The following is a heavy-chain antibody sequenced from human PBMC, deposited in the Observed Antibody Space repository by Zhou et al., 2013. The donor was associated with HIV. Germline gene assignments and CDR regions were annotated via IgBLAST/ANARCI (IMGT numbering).Heavy chain of an antibody. Sequence: VQLQESGPGLVKPSETLSLTCAVPGYSISSGYYWGWIRQPPGKGLEWIGSIYHSGSTYYSPSLKSRVAISVDTSKNQFSLKLSSVTAADTAVYYCARPYDSSGYYPFDYWGQGIRGPPSP. CDR3: ARPYDSSGYYPFDY. D-gene: IGHD3-22*01. CDR2: IYHSGST. J-gene: IGHJ4*02. V-gene: IGHV4-38-2*01. CDR1: GYSISSGYY.